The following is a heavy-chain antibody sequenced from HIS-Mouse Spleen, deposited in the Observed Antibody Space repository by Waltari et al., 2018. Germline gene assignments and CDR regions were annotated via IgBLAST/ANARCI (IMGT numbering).Heavy chain of an antibody. CDR2: IWYDGSNK. D-gene: IGHD6-13*01. CDR1: GFTFSSYG. CDR3: AKSKQQLVTYYFDY. V-gene: IGHV3-33*06. Sequence: QVQLVESGGGVVQPGRSLRLSCAASGFTFSSYGLHWVRQGPGKGLEWVAVIWYDGSNKYYADSVKGRFTISRDNSKNTLYLQMNSLRAEETAVYYCAKSKQQLVTYYFDYWGQGTLVTVSS. J-gene: IGHJ4*02.